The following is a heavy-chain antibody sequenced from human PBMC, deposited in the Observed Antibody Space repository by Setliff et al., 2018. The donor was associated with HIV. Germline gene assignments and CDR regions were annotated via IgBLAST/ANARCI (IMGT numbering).Heavy chain of an antibody. CDR2: VSSSGDP. CDR3: ARDRGPILSWFDP. CDR1: GASISNSGYY. V-gene: IGHV4-31*02. J-gene: IGHJ5*02. Sequence: TSETLSLTCTVSGASISNSGYYWTWIRQRPGKGLEWLGDVSSSGDPYYNPPLKSRVVMSVDTSKNQFSLKLTSVTVADTAIYYCARDRGPILSWFDPWGQGALVTVSS.